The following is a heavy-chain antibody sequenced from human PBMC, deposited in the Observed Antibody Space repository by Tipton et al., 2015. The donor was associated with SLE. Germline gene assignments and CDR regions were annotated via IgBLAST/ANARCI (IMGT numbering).Heavy chain of an antibody. Sequence: TLSLTCTVSGGSIGSFYWSWIRQPPGKGLEWIGNIDYTANPNYSPSLKSRVTISIDTSTNHFSLKLRSVTAADPAVYYCARSWNDAPPDLGYWGQGTLVTVSS. CDR2: IDYTANP. CDR1: GGSIGSFY. CDR3: ARSWNDAPPDLGY. D-gene: IGHD1-1*01. J-gene: IGHJ4*02. V-gene: IGHV4-59*01.